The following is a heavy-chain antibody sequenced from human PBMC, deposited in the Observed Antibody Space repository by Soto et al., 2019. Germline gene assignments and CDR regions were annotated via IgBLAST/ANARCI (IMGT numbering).Heavy chain of an antibody. CDR3: ARDQDYDISTGYGGMDV. Sequence: PSETLSLTCTVSGGSMSSHYWTWLRQPPGKGLEWIGYIYYSGSTYYNPSLKSRLTISADTSKNQVSLKLSSVTAADTAVYFCARDQDYDISTGYGGMDVWGQGTTVTV. D-gene: IGHD3-9*01. CDR2: IYYSGST. V-gene: IGHV4-59*11. CDR1: GGSMSSHY. J-gene: IGHJ6*02.